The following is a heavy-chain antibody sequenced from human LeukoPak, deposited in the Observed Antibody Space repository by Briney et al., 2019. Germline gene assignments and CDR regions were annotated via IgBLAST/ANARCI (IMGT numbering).Heavy chain of an antibody. D-gene: IGHD4-23*01. CDR3: ATYSYGGNSLLDY. Sequence: SETLSLTCTVSGGSISGYYWSWIRQPPGKGLEWIGSISNSGSANYNPSLKSRVTISVDTSKNQFSLKLSSVTAADTAVYYCATYSYGGNSLLDYWGQGTLVTVSS. J-gene: IGHJ4*02. CDR1: GGSISGYY. V-gene: IGHV4-59*01. CDR2: ISNSGSA.